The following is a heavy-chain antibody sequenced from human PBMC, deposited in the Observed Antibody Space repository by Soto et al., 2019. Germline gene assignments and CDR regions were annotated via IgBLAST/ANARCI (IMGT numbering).Heavy chain of an antibody. CDR1: GFTFSSYA. CDR3: ARRGSGSYYDY. J-gene: IGHJ4*02. V-gene: IGHV3-23*01. Sequence: EVQLLESGGGLVQPGGSLRLSCAASGFTFSSYAMRWVRQAPVKGLEWVSAISGSGGSTYYADSVKGRFTISRDNSKNTLYLQMNSLRAEDTAVYYCARRGSGSYYDYWGQGNPVTVTS. CDR2: ISGSGGST. D-gene: IGHD1-26*01.